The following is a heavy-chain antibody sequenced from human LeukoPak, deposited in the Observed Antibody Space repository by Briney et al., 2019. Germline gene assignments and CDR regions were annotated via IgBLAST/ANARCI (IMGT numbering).Heavy chain of an antibody. CDR2: IHYSGST. CDR1: GGSISSGGYY. Sequence: SETLSLTCTVSGGSISSGGYYWSWIRQHPEKGLEWIGYIHYSGSTYFNPSLKSRVIMSVDTSKNQFSLKLSSVTAADTAMYYCARLTWNYDSSGSFDYWGQGTLVTVSS. D-gene: IGHD3-22*01. CDR3: ARLTWNYDSSGSFDY. V-gene: IGHV4-31*03. J-gene: IGHJ4*02.